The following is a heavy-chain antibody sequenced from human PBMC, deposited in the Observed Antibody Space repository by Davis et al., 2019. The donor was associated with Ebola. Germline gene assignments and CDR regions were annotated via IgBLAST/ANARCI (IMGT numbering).Heavy chain of an antibody. Sequence: ASVKVSCKASGYTFIVYGISWVRQAPGQGLEWMGWTSTYNDNTNYAQKFQGRVTMTTDTSTSTAYMVLRSLRSDDTAVYYCARDGYRSSSEYWGQGTLVTVSS. J-gene: IGHJ4*02. D-gene: IGHD6-6*01. CDR1: GYTFIVYG. CDR2: TSTYNDNT. CDR3: ARDGYRSSSEY. V-gene: IGHV1-18*01.